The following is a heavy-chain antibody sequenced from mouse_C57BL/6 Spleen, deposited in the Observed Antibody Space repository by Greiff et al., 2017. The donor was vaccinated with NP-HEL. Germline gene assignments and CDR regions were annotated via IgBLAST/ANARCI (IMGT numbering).Heavy chain of an antibody. CDR1: GYTFTDYN. V-gene: IGHV1-18*01. Sequence: VQLQQSGPELVKPGASVKIPCKASGYTFTDYNMDWVKQSHGKSLEWIGDINPNNGGTIYNQKFKGKATLTVDKSSSTAYMELRSLTSEDTAVYYCAREGGYGYDEGYYAMDYWGQGTSVTVSS. CDR3: AREGGYGYDEGYYAMDY. D-gene: IGHD2-2*01. J-gene: IGHJ4*01. CDR2: INPNNGGT.